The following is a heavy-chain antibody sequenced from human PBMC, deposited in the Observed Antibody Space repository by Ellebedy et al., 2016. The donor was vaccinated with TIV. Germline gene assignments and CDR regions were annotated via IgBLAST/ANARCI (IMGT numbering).Heavy chain of an antibody. D-gene: IGHD2-2*01. CDR3: TRGGRLPAAISDWFDP. J-gene: IGHJ5*01. V-gene: IGHV1-2*02. Sequence: AASVKVSCKASGYTITDYYMHWVRQAPEQGLEWMGWINPYNGGSNYAQKFQGRVSMTWDTSISTVYMELSGLRSYDKALYYCTRGGRLPAAISDWFDPWGQGTLVTVSS. CDR1: GYTITDYY. CDR2: INPYNGGS.